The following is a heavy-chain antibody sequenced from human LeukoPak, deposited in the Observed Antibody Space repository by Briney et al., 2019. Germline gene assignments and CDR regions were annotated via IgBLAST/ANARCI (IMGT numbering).Heavy chain of an antibody. CDR2: IYYSGST. CDR3: AREAVAGGFFDY. Sequence: SETLSLTCAVYGGSFSGYYWSWIRQPPGKGLEWVGYIYYSGSTNYNPSLKSRVTISVDTSKNQFSLKLSSVTAADTAVYYCAREAVAGGFFDYWGQGTLVTVSS. CDR1: GGSFSGYY. D-gene: IGHD6-19*01. J-gene: IGHJ4*02. V-gene: IGHV4-59*01.